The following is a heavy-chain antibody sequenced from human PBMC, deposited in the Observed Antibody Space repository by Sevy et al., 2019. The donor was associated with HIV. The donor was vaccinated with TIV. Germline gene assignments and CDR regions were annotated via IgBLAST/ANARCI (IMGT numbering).Heavy chain of an antibody. Sequence: GGSLRLSCAASGFTLSSYAMHWVRQAPGKGLEWVAVISHDGSNKYYADSVKGRFTISRDNSKNTLYLQMNSLRAEDTAVYYCARGDSSGYYNYYYGMDVWGQGSTVTVSS. CDR1: GFTLSSYA. CDR3: ARGDSSGYYNYYYGMDV. V-gene: IGHV3-30-3*01. CDR2: ISHDGSNK. D-gene: IGHD3-22*01. J-gene: IGHJ6*02.